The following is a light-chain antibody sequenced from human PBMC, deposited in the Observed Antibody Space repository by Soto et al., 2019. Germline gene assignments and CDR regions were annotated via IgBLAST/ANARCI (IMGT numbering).Light chain of an antibody. J-gene: IGLJ2*01. CDR3: NPFTIENLVI. CDR2: GVS. Sequence: QSVLTQPASVSGSPGQSITISCTGTSSDIGAFNYVSWNQQHPGKAPKLIIYGVSNRPSGVSNRFSASTSANTASLTISGLSVEDEGYNFCNPFTIENLVIFGGGTALTAL. V-gene: IGLV2-14*01. CDR1: SSDIGAFNY.